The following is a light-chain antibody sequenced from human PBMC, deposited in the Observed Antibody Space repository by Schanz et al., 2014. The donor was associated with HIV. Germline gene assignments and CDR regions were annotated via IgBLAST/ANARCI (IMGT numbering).Light chain of an antibody. CDR1: QRLSSSY. CDR2: ATS. CDR3: QQYYRTPLT. Sequence: EIVLTQSPGSLSLSPGGRATLSCGASQRLSSSYLAWYQQKRDQPPKLVIYATSTRAAGIPDRFSGTGSGTDFTLTISSLQAEDVAVYYCQQYYRTPLTFGGGTKVEIK. J-gene: IGKJ4*01. V-gene: IGKV3-20*01.